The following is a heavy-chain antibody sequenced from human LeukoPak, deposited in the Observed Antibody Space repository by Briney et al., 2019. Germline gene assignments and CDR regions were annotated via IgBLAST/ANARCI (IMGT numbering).Heavy chain of an antibody. J-gene: IGHJ5*02. CDR1: GGSISSGGYY. D-gene: IGHD3/OR15-3a*01. CDR2: IYYSGST. Sequence: PSQTLSLTCTVSGGSISSGGYYWSWIRQHPGKGLEWIGYIYYSGSTYYNPSLKSRVTISVDTSKNQFSLKLSSVTAADTAVYYCARGVRVGPGLNWFDPWGQGTLVTVSS. CDR3: ARGVRVGPGLNWFDP. V-gene: IGHV4-31*03.